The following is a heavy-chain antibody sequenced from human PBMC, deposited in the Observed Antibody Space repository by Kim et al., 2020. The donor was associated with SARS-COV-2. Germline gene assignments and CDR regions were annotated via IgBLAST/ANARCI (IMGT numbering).Heavy chain of an antibody. D-gene: IGHD3-16*01. CDR1: GYTFTGYN. CDR3: AGGSTMKFDP. CDR2: ISPNSGGT. V-gene: IGHV1-2*02. J-gene: IGHJ5*02. Sequence: ASVKVSCKASGYTFTGYNLHWVRQAPGQGLEWMGRISPNSGGTKYAQKFQGRVTMTRDTSISAAYMELSGLRSDDTAVYFCAGGSTMKFDPWGQGTLVTVSS.